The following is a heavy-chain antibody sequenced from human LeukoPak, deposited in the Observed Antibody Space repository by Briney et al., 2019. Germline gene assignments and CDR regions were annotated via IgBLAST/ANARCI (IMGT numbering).Heavy chain of an antibody. CDR2: ISGSGRGGSK. V-gene: IGHV3-23*01. Sequence: GGSLRLSCAGSGFTFNSNATSWVRQAHGKGMGWDSGISGSGRGGSKYYADAETGRFTTSRDNSKKTLFLQINLMTPEDTTLYSCAKQWGRATPATPIDYWGRGTLVAVSS. J-gene: IGHJ4*02. CDR3: AKQWGRATPATPIDY. CDR1: GFTFNSNA. D-gene: IGHD6-13*01.